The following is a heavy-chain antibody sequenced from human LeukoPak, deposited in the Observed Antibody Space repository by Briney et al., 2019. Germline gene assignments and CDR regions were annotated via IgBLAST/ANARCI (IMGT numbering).Heavy chain of an antibody. CDR1: GFTFSSYE. CDR2: IGTAGDT. J-gene: IGHJ4*02. Sequence: PGGSLRLSCAASGFTFSSYEMNWVRQAPGKGLEWVSAIGTAGDTYYPGSVKGRFTISRENAKNSLYLQMNSLRAGDTAVYYCARGSYYDSSGYYFDYWGQGTLVTVSS. D-gene: IGHD3-22*01. CDR3: ARGSYYDSSGYYFDY. V-gene: IGHV3-13*01.